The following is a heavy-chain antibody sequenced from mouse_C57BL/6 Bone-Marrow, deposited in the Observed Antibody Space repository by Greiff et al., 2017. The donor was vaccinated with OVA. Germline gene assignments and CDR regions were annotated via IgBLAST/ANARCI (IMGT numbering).Heavy chain of an antibody. D-gene: IGHD2-1*01. CDR3: AREDGNWFAY. J-gene: IGHJ3*01. CDR2: INPSSGYT. V-gene: IGHV1-4*01. CDR1: GYTLTSYT. Sequence: VQLQQSGAELARPGASVKMSCKASGYTLTSYTMPWVKQRPGRVLDWIGYINPSSGYTKYNQKFKDKATLTADKSSSTAYMQLSSLTSEDSAVYYCAREDGNWFAYWGQGTLVTVSA.